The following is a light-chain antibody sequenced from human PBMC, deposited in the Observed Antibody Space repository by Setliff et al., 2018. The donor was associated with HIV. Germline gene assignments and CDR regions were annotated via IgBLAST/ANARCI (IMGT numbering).Light chain of an antibody. Sequence: QSALTQPASVSGSPGQSITISCTGPSSDVGNYNLVSWYQQHPGKAPKLMIYEVSKRPSGVSNRFSGSKSGNTASLTISGLQAEDEADYYCCSYAGSSTYVFGTGTKVTVL. V-gene: IGLV2-23*02. CDR2: EVS. J-gene: IGLJ1*01. CDR1: SSDVGNYNL. CDR3: CSYAGSSTYV.